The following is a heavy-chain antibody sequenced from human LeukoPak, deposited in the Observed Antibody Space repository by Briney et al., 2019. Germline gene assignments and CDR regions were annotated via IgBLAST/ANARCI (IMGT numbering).Heavy chain of an antibody. CDR3: ATGASGVTGTTSSYYYYYMDV. Sequence: ASVKVSCKASGYTFTSYGISWVRQAPGQGLEWMGWISAYNGNTNYAQKLQGRVTMTTDTSTSTAYMELSSLRSEDTAVYYCATGASGVTGTTSSYYYYYMDVWGKGTTVTVSS. J-gene: IGHJ6*03. CDR2: ISAYNGNT. V-gene: IGHV1-18*01. D-gene: IGHD1-7*01. CDR1: GYTFTSYG.